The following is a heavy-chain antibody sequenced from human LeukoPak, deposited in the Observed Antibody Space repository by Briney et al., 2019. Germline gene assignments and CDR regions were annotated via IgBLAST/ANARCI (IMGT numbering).Heavy chain of an antibody. CDR2: ISGSGGST. CDR1: GFTFSSYA. Sequence: GGSLRLSCAASGFTFSSYAMSWVRQAPGKGLEWFSGISGSGGSTYYAVSVQGRFTISRDKSKNTLYLQMNSLRAEDTAVYYCAKGHYYDSSGYSIDYWGQGTLVTVSS. D-gene: IGHD3-22*01. J-gene: IGHJ4*02. CDR3: AKGHYYDSSGYSIDY. V-gene: IGHV3-23*01.